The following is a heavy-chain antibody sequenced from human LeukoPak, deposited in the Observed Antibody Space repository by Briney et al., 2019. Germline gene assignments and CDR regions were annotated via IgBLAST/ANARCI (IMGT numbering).Heavy chain of an antibody. CDR1: GYTLTELS. Sequence: ASVKVSCKVSGYTLTELSMHWVQQAPGKGLEWMGGFDPEDGETTYAQKFQGRVTMTEDTSTDTAYMELSSLRSEDTAVYYCATYRVGQAAGGLFDYWGQGTLVTVSS. J-gene: IGHJ4*02. V-gene: IGHV1-24*01. CDR3: ATYRVGQAAGGLFDY. D-gene: IGHD2-15*01. CDR2: FDPEDGET.